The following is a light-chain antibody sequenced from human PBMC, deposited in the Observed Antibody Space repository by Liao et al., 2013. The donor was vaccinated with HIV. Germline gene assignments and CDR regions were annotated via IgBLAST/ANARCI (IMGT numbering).Light chain of an antibody. J-gene: IGLJ1*01. CDR2: QDT. V-gene: IGLV3-1*01. CDR3: QAWASSTYV. Sequence: SYELTQPPSVSVSPGQTASITCSGDKLGNKYACWYQQRPGQSPVLVMYQDTKRPSGIPERMSGSKSGNTATLTISGTQAMDEGDYYCQAWASSTYVFGTGTKVTVL. CDR1: KLGNKY.